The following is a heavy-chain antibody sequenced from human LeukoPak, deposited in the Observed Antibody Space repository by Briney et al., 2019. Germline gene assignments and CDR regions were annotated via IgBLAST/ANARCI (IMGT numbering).Heavy chain of an antibody. CDR1: GGTFSSYA. CDR3: ARDLGASTVIFFDF. V-gene: IGHV1-18*01. D-gene: IGHD4-11*01. J-gene: IGHJ4*02. Sequence: ASVKVSCKASGGTFSSYAISWVRQAPGQGLEWMGWISAYNGNTNYAQKFQGRVTMTTDISRSTAYMELRSLRSDDTAVYYCARDLGASTVIFFDFWGQGTLVTVSS. CDR2: ISAYNGNT.